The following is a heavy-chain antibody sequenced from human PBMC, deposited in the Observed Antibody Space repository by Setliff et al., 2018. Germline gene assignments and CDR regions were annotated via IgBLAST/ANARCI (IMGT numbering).Heavy chain of an antibody. CDR2: INTNTGNP. D-gene: IGHD3-10*01. J-gene: IGHJ6*03. CDR3: ARASRFGTIVYKGYYYMDV. CDR1: GYTFTTYA. Sequence: ASVKVSCKTSGYTFTTYAISWMRQAPGQGPEWMGWINTNTGNPSYAQDFTGRFVFSLDTSVSTAYLQISSLKAEDTAVYYCARASRFGTIVYKGYYYMDVWGKGTTVTVSS. V-gene: IGHV7-4-1*02.